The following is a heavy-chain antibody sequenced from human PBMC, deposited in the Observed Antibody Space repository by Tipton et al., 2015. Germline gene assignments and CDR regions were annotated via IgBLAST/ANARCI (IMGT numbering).Heavy chain of an antibody. CDR3: AREKWELLPFFDY. Sequence: TLSLTCTVSGGAITSDGFYWSWIRQHPGKGLEWIGYVHYSGSTNYNPSLMSRVTISVDTSKNQFSLKLTSVTAADTAVYYCAREKWELLPFFDYWGQGALVTVSS. V-gene: IGHV4-61*08. CDR1: GGAITSDGFY. D-gene: IGHD1-26*01. CDR2: VHYSGST. J-gene: IGHJ4*02.